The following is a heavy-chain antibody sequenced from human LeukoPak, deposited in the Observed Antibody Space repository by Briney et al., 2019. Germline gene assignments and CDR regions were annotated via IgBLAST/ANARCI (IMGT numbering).Heavy chain of an antibody. CDR3: ARDDLTGYYAHYYMDV. CDR1: GGTFSSYA. Sequence: ASVKVSCKASGGTFSSYAISWVRQAPGQGLEWMGRIIPIFGTANYAQKFQGRVTITTDESTSTAYMELSRLRSEDTAVYYCARDDLTGYYAHYYMDVWGKGTTVTVSS. V-gene: IGHV1-69*05. D-gene: IGHD3-9*01. J-gene: IGHJ6*03. CDR2: IIPIFGTA.